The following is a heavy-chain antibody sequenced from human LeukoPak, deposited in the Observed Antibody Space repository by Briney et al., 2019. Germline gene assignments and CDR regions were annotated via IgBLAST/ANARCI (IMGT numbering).Heavy chain of an antibody. Sequence: ASVKVSCKASGYAXVGYYIHWVRQAPGQRLEWMGWINPNSGGTNYAQNFQGRVTMTRDTSVSTAYMELSSLRSGDTAVYYCARLADCSETSCRSFDYWGQGTLVTVSS. D-gene: IGHD2-2*01. J-gene: IGHJ4*02. CDR2: INPNSGGT. CDR3: ARLADCSETSCRSFDY. CDR1: GYAXVGYY. V-gene: IGHV1-2*02.